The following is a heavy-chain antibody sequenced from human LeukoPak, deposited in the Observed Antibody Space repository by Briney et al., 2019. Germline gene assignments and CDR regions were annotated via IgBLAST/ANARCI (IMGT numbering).Heavy chain of an antibody. Sequence: SETLSLTCAVYGGSFSGYYWSWIRQPPGKGLEWIGVINHSGSTNYNPSLKSRVTISVDTSKNQFPLKLTSVTAADTAVYYCARPKYCSSTSCFRGISSWGQGTLVTVSS. CDR1: GGSFSGYY. CDR3: ARPKYCSSTSCFRGISS. D-gene: IGHD2-2*01. J-gene: IGHJ5*02. CDR2: INHSGST. V-gene: IGHV4-34*01.